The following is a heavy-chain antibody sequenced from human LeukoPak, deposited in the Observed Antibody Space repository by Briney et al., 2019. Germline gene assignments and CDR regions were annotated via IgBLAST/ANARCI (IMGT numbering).Heavy chain of an antibody. CDR2: ISGSSSYI. CDR3: ARSHYYDSSNFYYYYGMDV. J-gene: IGHJ6*02. CDR1: GFTFSSYS. Sequence: GGSLRLSCAASGFTFSSYSMNWVRQAPGQGLEWVSSISGSSSYIYYADSVKGRFTISRDNAKNTLYLQMNSLRAEDTAVYYCARSHYYDSSNFYYYYGMDVWGQGTTVTVSS. D-gene: IGHD3-22*01. V-gene: IGHV3-21*01.